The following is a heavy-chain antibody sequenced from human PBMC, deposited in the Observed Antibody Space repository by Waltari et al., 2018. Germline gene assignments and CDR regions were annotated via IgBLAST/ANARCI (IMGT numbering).Heavy chain of an antibody. J-gene: IGHJ6*02. CDR2: MNPNSGNT. CDR1: GYTFTGYY. Sequence: QVQLVQSGAEVKKPGASVKVSCKASGYTFTGYYMHWVRQATGQGLEWMGWMNPNSGNTGYAQKFQGRVTMTRNTTISTAYMELSSLRSEDTAVYYCARAPRYLGDYYGMDVWGQGTTVTVSS. V-gene: IGHV1-8*02. D-gene: IGHD3-9*01. CDR3: ARAPRYLGDYYGMDV.